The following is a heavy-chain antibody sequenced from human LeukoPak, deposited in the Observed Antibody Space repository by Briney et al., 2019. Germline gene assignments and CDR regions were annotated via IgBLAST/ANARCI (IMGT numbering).Heavy chain of an antibody. CDR2: IIPIFGTA. J-gene: IGHJ4*02. CDR3: AREKDIVVVPAATGHFDY. Sequence: SVKVSCKASGGTFSSYAISWVRQATGQGLEWMGGIIPIFGTANYAQKFQGRVTITADESTSTAYMELSSLRSEDTAVYYCAREKDIVVVPAATGHFDYWGQGTLVTVSS. CDR1: GGTFSSYA. V-gene: IGHV1-69*13. D-gene: IGHD2-2*01.